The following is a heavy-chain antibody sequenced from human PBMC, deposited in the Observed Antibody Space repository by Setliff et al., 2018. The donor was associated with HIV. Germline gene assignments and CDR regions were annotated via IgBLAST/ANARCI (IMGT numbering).Heavy chain of an antibody. D-gene: IGHD3-22*01. J-gene: IGHJ4*02. Sequence: LSLTCFVSGGSISSSDYYWGWIRQAPGKGLEWVAVISYDGSNKYFADSVKGRFTISRDNSKNTLYLQMNSLRADDTAMFYCARDRSGYYSIDYWGQGTLVTVSS. CDR1: GGSISSSD. CDR2: ISYDGSNK. CDR3: ARDRSGYYSIDY. V-gene: IGHV3-30*04.